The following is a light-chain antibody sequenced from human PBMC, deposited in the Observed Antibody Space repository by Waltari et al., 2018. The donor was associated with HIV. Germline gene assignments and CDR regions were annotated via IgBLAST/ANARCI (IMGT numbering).Light chain of an antibody. J-gene: IGKJ1*01. V-gene: IGKV4-1*01. Sequence: DIVMTQSPDSLVVSLAARATINCKSGQSVLYSSNNKNYLAWYQQKPGQPPKLLISWASTRESGVPDRFSGSGSGTDFTLTISSLQAEDVAVYYCQQYYDTPWTFGQGTKVEIK. CDR1: QSVLYSSNNKNY. CDR2: WAS. CDR3: QQYYDTPWT.